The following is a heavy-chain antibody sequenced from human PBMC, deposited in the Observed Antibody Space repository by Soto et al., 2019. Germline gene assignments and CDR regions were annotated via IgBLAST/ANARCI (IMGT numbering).Heavy chain of an antibody. CDR2: ISGINGNT. V-gene: IGHV1-18*04. D-gene: IGHD2-15*01. CDR1: GYTFTNYG. J-gene: IGHJ4*02. CDR3: ARDSSPYCSGGSCYGPFDY. Sequence: ASVKVSCKASGYTFTNYGISWVRQAPGQGPEWMGWISGINGNTNYARKFQGRVTLTADESTSTAYMELSSLRSEDTAVYYCARDSSPYCSGGSCYGPFDYWGQGTLVTVSS.